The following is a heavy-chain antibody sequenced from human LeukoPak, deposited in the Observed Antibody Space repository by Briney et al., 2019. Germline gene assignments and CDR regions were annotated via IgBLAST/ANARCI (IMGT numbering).Heavy chain of an antibody. CDR3: AKSLYGSGSYFSHVTLFDY. D-gene: IGHD3-10*01. V-gene: IGHV3-23*01. CDR1: GFTFSSYA. J-gene: IGHJ4*02. Sequence: PGGSLRLSCAASGFTFSSYAMSWVRQAPGKGLEWVSAISGSGGSTYYADSVKGRFTISRDNSKNTLYLQMNSLRAEDTAVYYCAKSLYGSGSYFSHVTLFDYWGQGTLVTVSS. CDR2: ISGSGGST.